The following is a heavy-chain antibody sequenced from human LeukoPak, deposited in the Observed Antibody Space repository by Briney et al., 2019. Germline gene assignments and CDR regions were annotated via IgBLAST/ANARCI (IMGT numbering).Heavy chain of an antibody. CDR1: GFTFSSYP. CDR2: ISYDGSNK. Sequence: GRSLRLSCAASGFTFSSYPIHWVRQAPGKGLEWVAVISYDGSNKYYADSVKGRFTISRDNSKNTLYLQMNSLRPDDTAVYYFAKGENYYYDSSTYSPPFDYWGQGTLVTVSS. J-gene: IGHJ4*02. D-gene: IGHD3-22*01. CDR3: AKGENYYYDSSTYSPPFDY. V-gene: IGHV3-30-3*01.